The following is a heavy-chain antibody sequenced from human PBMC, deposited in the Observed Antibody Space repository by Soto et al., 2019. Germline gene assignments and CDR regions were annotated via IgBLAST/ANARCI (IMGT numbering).Heavy chain of an antibody. J-gene: IGHJ6*02. D-gene: IGHD1-26*01. V-gene: IGHV1-18*01. Sequence: ASVKVSCKTSGYTFTSFGITWVRQAPGQGLEWMGWISAYNGNTNYAQKLQGRVTMTTDTSTSTAYMELRSLRSDGTAVYYCARLRDSDGMDVWGQGTTVTVSS. CDR1: GYTFTSFG. CDR2: ISAYNGNT. CDR3: ARLRDSDGMDV.